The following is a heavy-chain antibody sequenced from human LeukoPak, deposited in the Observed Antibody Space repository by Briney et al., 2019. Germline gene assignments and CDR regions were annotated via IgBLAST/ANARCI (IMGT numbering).Heavy chain of an antibody. V-gene: IGHV1-69*13. CDR2: IIPIFGTA. D-gene: IGHD6-6*01. Sequence: ASVKVSCKASGGTFSSYAISWVRQAPGQGLEWMGGIIPIFGTANYAQKFQGRVTITADESTSTAYMELSSLRSEDTAVYYCASPLRTSSSSALSSYYYYYMDVWGKGTTVTVSS. J-gene: IGHJ6*03. CDR3: ASPLRTSSSSALSSYYYYYMDV. CDR1: GGTFSSYA.